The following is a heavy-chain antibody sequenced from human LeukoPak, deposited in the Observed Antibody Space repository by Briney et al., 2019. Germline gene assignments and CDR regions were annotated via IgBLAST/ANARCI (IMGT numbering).Heavy chain of an antibody. CDR2: INPNSGGT. Sequence: ASVKVSCKASGYTFTGYYMHWVRQAPGQGLEWMGRINPNSGGTNYAQKFQGRVTMTRDTSISTAYMELSRLRSGDTAVYYCARDIGYCSSTSCYVVGDYWGQGTLVTVSS. J-gene: IGHJ4*02. CDR3: ARDIGYCSSTSCYVVGDY. D-gene: IGHD2-2*01. CDR1: GYTFTGYY. V-gene: IGHV1-2*06.